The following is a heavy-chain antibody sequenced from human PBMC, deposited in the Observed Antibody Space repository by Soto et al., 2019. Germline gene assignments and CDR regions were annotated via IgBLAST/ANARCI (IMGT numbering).Heavy chain of an antibody. D-gene: IGHD2-21*02. CDR1: GDTFTDYY. V-gene: IGHV1-46*01. CDR2: VNPSGGHT. CDR3: ARGGHVVVVTAALDY. Sequence: QVQLVQSGAEVKKPGASVKVSCKASGDTFTDYYIHWVRQAPGQGLEWMGTVNPSGGHTTYAQHFLGRMTMPRDTSTSTLYMGLTSLTSEDTAVYYCARGGHVVVVTAALDYWGQGTIVTVSS. J-gene: IGHJ4*02.